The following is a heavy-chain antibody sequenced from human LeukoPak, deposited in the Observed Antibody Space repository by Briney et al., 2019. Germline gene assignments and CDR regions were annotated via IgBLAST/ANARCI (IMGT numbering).Heavy chain of an antibody. V-gene: IGHV7-4-1*02. CDR2: INTNTGNP. D-gene: IGHD4-11*01. CDR3: ARDPRGGYSNLYP. Sequence: ASVKVSCKASGYTFTNYAMNWVRQAPGQGLEWMGWINTNTGNPTYAQGFTGRFVFSLDTSVNTAYLQISSLKTEDTAVYYCARDPRGGYSNLYPWGQGTLVTVSS. J-gene: IGHJ5*02. CDR1: GYTFTNYA.